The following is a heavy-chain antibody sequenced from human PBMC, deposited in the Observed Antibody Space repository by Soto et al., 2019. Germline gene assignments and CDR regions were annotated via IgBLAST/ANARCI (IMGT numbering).Heavy chain of an antibody. Sequence: QVQLVQSGAEVQKPGASVKVSCKASGYTFTSYGISWVRQAPGQGLEWMGWISAYNGNTNYAQKLQGRVTMTTDTPTHTAYMELTCLRSDDTAVYSCARVSNYSRSGSPYGMHVGGQASTDTITS. CDR2: ISAYNGNT. V-gene: IGHV1-18*01. CDR1: GYTFTSYG. J-gene: IGHJ6*02. CDR3: ARVSNYSRSGSPYGMHV. D-gene: IGHD3-10*01.